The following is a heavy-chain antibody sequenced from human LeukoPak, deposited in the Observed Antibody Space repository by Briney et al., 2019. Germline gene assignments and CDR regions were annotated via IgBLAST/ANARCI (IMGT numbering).Heavy chain of an antibody. D-gene: IGHD1-26*01. CDR3: AKSRGSYWVPEFDY. J-gene: IGHJ4*02. Sequence: GGSLRLSCAASGFPFSNYAMSWVRQAPGKGLEWVSDISGSGDSTNYADSVKGRFTISRDNSKNTLYLQMNSLRAEDTAIYYCAKSRGSYWVPEFDYWGQGTLVTVSS. CDR1: GFPFSNYA. CDR2: ISGSGDST. V-gene: IGHV3-23*01.